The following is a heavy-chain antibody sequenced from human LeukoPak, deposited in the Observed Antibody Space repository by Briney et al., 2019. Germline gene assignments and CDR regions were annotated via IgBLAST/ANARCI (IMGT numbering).Heavy chain of an antibody. CDR2: IKQDGSEK. V-gene: IGHV3-7*01. Sequence: GGSLRLSCAASGFTFSSYSMNWVRQAPGKGLEWVANIKQDGSEKYYVDSVKGRFTISRDNSKNTLYLQMNSLRAEDTAVYYCAKESSSPYDAFDIWGQGTMVTVSS. D-gene: IGHD6-13*01. CDR1: GFTFSSYS. CDR3: AKESSSPYDAFDI. J-gene: IGHJ3*02.